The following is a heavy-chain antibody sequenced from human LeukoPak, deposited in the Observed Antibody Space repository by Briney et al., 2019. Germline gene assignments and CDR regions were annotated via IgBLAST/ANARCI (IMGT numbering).Heavy chain of an antibody. Sequence: SETLSLTCTVSGGSISSYYWSWLRQPAGKGLEWIGRIYTSGSTNYNPSLKSRVTMSVDTSKNQFSLKLSSVTAADTAVYYCARIPAGWTVGATVPWGQGTLVTVSS. D-gene: IGHD1-26*01. V-gene: IGHV4-4*07. CDR2: IYTSGST. CDR3: ARIPAGWTVGATVP. J-gene: IGHJ5*02. CDR1: GGSISSYY.